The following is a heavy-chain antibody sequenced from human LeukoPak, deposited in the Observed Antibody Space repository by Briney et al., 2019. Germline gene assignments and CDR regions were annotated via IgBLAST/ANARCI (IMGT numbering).Heavy chain of an antibody. Sequence: GGSPRLSCAASGFTFSSYGMHWVRQAPGKGLEWVAVISYDGSNKYYADSVKGRFTISRDNSKNTLYLQMNSLRAEDTAVYYCATIEGYYDSSGSTDPNDFDYWGQGTLVTVSS. J-gene: IGHJ4*02. CDR1: GFTFSSYG. D-gene: IGHD3-22*01. CDR3: ATIEGYYDSSGSTDPNDFDY. CDR2: ISYDGSNK. V-gene: IGHV3-30*03.